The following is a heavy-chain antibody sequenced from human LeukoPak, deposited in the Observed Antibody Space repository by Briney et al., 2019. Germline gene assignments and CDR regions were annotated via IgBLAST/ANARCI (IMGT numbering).Heavy chain of an antibody. CDR3: ARVKYFARWTQVPPHYYGMDV. J-gene: IGHJ6*02. CDR2: IIPFLGIA. D-gene: IGHD3-9*01. CDR1: GGTFSSYA. V-gene: IGHV1-69*10. Sequence: GASVKVSCKASGGTFSSYAISWVRQAPGQGLKWMGGIIPFLGIANYAQKYQGRVTITADKSTSTAYMELSSLRSEDTAVYYCARVKYFARWTQVPPHYYGMDVWGQGTTVTVSS.